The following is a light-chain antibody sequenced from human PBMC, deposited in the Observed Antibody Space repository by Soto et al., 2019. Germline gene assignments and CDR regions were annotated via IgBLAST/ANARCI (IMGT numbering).Light chain of an antibody. CDR2: DAS. Sequence: DIQMTQSPSSLSASVGDRVAITCRTSQSISTHLNWYQQKPGRPPKLLIYDASTLQGGVPSRFSGGGSGTDVTLTITSLQPEDFATYYCQQSHNTPNTFGGGTRVEI. J-gene: IGKJ4*01. CDR1: QSISTH. V-gene: IGKV1-39*01. CDR3: QQSHNTPNT.